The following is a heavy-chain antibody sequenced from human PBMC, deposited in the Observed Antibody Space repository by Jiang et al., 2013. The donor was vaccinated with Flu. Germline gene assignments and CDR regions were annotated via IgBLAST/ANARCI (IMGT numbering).Heavy chain of an antibody. V-gene: IGHV4-34*01. CDR2: INHSGST. Sequence: VLLKPSETLSLTCAVYGGSFSGYYWSWIRQPPGKGLEWIGEINHSGSTNYNPSLKSRVTISVDTSKNQFSLKLSSVTAADTAVYYCARAGPRWGKSSGYSSSTGEIDYWGQGTLVTVSS. J-gene: IGHJ4*02. D-gene: IGHD6-13*01. CDR1: GGSFSGYY. CDR3: ARAGPRWGKSSGYSSSTGEIDY.